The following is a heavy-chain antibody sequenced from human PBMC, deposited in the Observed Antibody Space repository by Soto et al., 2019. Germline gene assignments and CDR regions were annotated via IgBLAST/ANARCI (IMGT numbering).Heavy chain of an antibody. CDR1: GYTFTSYG. J-gene: IGHJ4*02. D-gene: IGHD3-10*01. CDR3: ARKPMGAPVDD. CDR2: ISANNGNA. Sequence: QVQLVQSGAEVKKPGASVKVSCKASGYTFTSYGISWARQAPGQGLEWVGWISANNGNAHYARKLQGRVTLTTDTSTTTAYMELRSLRPDDTATYYCARKPMGAPVDDWGQGTLVTVSS. V-gene: IGHV1-18*01.